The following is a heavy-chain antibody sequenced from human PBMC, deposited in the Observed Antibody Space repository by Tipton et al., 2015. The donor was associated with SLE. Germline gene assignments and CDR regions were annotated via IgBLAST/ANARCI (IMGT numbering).Heavy chain of an antibody. CDR1: GGSISSSSYY. CDR2: IYYSGST. D-gene: IGHD3-9*01. V-gene: IGHV4-31*03. CDR3: ARVAYYDILTGYPDAFDI. J-gene: IGHJ3*02. Sequence: TLSLTCTVSGGSISSSSYYWSWIRQHPGEGLEWIGYIYYSGSTYYNPSLKSRVTISVDTSKNQFSLKLSSVTAADTAVYYCARVAYYDILTGYPDAFDIWGQGTMVTVSS.